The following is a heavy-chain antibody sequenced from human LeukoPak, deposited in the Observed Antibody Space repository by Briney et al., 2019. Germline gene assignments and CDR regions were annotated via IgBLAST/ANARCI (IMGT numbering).Heavy chain of an antibody. CDR3: AREELLWFGELSIFDY. CDR2: IYHSGST. Sequence: SETLSLTCTVSSYSISSGYYWGWIRQPPGKGLEWIGSIYHSGSTYYNPSLKSRVTISVDTSKNQFSLKLSSVTAADTAVYYCAREELLWFGELSIFDYWGQGTLVTVSS. V-gene: IGHV4-38-2*02. CDR1: SYSISSGYY. J-gene: IGHJ4*02. D-gene: IGHD3-10*01.